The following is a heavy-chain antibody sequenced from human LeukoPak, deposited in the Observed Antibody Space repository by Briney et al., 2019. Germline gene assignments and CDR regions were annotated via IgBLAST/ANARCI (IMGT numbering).Heavy chain of an antibody. CDR2: ISYDGSNK. J-gene: IGHJ6*02. D-gene: IGHD1-1*01. V-gene: IGHV3-30*18. CDR1: GFTFSSYG. CDR3: AKEPQKNDYYGMDV. Sequence: GGSLRLSCAASGFTFSSYGMHWVRQAPGKGLEWVAVISYDGSNKYYADSVKGRFTISRDNSKNTLYLQMNSLRAEDTAVYYCAKEPQKNDYYGMDVWGQGTTVTVSS.